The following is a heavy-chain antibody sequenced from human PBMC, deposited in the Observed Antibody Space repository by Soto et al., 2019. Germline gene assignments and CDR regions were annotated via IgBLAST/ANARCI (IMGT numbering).Heavy chain of an antibody. V-gene: IGHV3-48*02. CDR3: ARDSDIYYGMDV. D-gene: IGHD3-9*01. Sequence: LRLSCAASGFTFSVHSMNWVRRAPGKGLEWVSYISSTSSARYYADSVRGRFTISRDNVKYSLYLQMNSLTDEDTAVYYCARDSDIYYGMDVWGQGTTVTVSS. CDR1: GFTFSVHS. CDR2: ISSTSSAR. J-gene: IGHJ6*02.